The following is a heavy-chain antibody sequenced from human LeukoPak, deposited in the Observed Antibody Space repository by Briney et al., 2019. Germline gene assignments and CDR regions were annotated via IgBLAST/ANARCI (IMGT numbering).Heavy chain of an antibody. Sequence: KPSETLSLTCTVSGGSISSGRYYWSWIRQPAGKGLEWIGRIYTSGSTNYNPSLKSRVTISVDTSKNQFSLKLSSVTAADTAVYYCARDYSGSYTSDYFDYWGQGTLVTVSS. CDR3: ARDYSGSYTSDYFDY. CDR2: IYTSGST. V-gene: IGHV4-61*02. J-gene: IGHJ4*02. D-gene: IGHD1-26*01. CDR1: GGSISSGRYY.